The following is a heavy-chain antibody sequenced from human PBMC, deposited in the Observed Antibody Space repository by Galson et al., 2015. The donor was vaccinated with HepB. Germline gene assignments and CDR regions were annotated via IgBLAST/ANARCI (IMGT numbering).Heavy chain of an antibody. CDR2: IKQDGREQ. V-gene: IGHV3-7*03. Sequence: SLRLSCAASGFTFSRYWMSWVRQAPGKGLEWVANIKQDGREQYYVDSVKGRFPISRDNAKNSLYLQMNSLRAEDTAVYYCARDFIAVGRGPEYWGQGALVTVSS. J-gene: IGHJ4*02. D-gene: IGHD6-19*01. CDR1: GFTFSRYW. CDR3: ARDFIAVGRGPEY.